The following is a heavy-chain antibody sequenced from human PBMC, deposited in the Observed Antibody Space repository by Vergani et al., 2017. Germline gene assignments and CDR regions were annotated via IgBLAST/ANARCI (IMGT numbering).Heavy chain of an antibody. J-gene: IGHJ4*02. V-gene: IGHV4-39*01. CDR1: GGSISSGGYY. Sequence: QVQLQESGPGLVKPSETLSLTCTVSGGSISSGGYYWSWIRQPPGKGLEWIGSIYYSGSTYYNPSLKSRVTISVDTSKNQFSLKLSPVTAADTAVYYCASTNSSGYQQDYWGQGTLVTVSS. CDR3: ASTNSSGYQQDY. CDR2: IYYSGST. D-gene: IGHD6-19*01.